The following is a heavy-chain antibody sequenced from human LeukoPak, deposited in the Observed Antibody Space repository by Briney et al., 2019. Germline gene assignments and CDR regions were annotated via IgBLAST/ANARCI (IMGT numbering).Heavy chain of an antibody. J-gene: IGHJ4*02. Sequence: ASVKVSCKASGYTFTTYGISWVRQAPGQGLEWMGWISAYNGNTNYAQKLQGRVTMTTDTSTSTAYMELRSLRSDDTAVYYCARVASVGLRLGELSLTEGFDYWGQGTLVTVSS. CDR3: ARVASVGLRLGELSLTEGFDY. D-gene: IGHD3-16*02. CDR2: ISAYNGNT. V-gene: IGHV1-18*01. CDR1: GYTFTTYG.